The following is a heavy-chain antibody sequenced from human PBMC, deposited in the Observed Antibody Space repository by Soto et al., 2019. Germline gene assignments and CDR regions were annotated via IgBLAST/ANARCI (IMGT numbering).Heavy chain of an antibody. CDR3: ARGFWSGYPNEVYFDY. J-gene: IGHJ4*02. D-gene: IGHD3-3*01. V-gene: IGHV4-59*01. CDR1: GGSISSYY. Sequence: SETLSLTCTVSGGSISSYYWSWIRQPPGKGLEWIGYIYYSGSTNYNPSLKSRVTISVDTSKNQFPLKLSSVTAADTAVYYCARGFWSGYPNEVYFDYWGQGTLVTVSS. CDR2: IYYSGST.